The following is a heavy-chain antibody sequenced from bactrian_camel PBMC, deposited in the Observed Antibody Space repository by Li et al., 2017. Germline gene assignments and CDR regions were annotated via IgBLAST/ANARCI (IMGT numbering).Heavy chain of an antibody. Sequence: QLVESGGGSVQNGGSLTLSCVTSGITSSRYCMGRVRQAPGKEREGVAYIDFNGAESYADSVKGRFAISRDNGKRTLCLQMNSLKPEDTAMYICAAAPESLWVRVYDFGYWGQGTQVTVS. V-gene: IGHV3S26*01. CDR3: AAAPESLWVRVYDFGY. J-gene: IGHJ6*01. CDR2: IDFNGAE. CDR1: GITSSRYC. D-gene: IGHD3*01.